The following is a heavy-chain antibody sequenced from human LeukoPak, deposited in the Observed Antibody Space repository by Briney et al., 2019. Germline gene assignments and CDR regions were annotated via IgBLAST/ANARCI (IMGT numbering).Heavy chain of an antibody. V-gene: IGHV3-21*01. CDR2: ISSSSSYI. Sequence: GGSLRLSCAASGFTFSSYSMNWVRQAPGKGLEWVSSISSSSSYIYYADSVKGRFTISRDNAKNSLYLQMTSLRAEDTAVYYCARDAHYYDSSGYRGVYWGQGTLVTVSS. CDR1: GFTFSSYS. D-gene: IGHD3-22*01. J-gene: IGHJ4*02. CDR3: ARDAHYYDSSGYRGVY.